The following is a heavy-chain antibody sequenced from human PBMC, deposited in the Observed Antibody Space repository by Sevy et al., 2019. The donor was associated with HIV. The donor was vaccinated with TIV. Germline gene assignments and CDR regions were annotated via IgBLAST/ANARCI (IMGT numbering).Heavy chain of an antibody. J-gene: IGHJ4*02. D-gene: IGHD6-19*01. Sequence: GGSLRLSCAASGFTFSSYAMHWVRQAPGKGLEWVAVISYDGSNKYYADSVKGRFTISRDNSKNTLYLQMNSLRAEETAVYYCARDNRAVAGTPDFDYWGQGTLVTVSS. CDR1: GFTFSSYA. V-gene: IGHV3-30*04. CDR2: ISYDGSNK. CDR3: ARDNRAVAGTPDFDY.